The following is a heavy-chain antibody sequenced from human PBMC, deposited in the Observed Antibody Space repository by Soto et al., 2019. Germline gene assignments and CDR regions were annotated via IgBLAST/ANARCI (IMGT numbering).Heavy chain of an antibody. D-gene: IGHD5-12*01. CDR3: ARDRDSGYEDFDY. V-gene: IGHV3-23*01. CDR1: GFTFSSYA. J-gene: IGHJ4*02. Sequence: PGGSLRLSCAASGFTFSSYAMSWVRQAPGKGLEWVAAIRDSGSNTYYADSLKGRFTISRDNSKNTLYLQMNSLRAEDTAVYYCARDRDSGYEDFDYWGQGTLVTVSS. CDR2: IRDSGSNT.